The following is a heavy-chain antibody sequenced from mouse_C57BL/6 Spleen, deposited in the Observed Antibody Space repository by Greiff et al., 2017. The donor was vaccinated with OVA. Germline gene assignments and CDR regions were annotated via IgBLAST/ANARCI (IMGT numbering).Heavy chain of an antibody. D-gene: IGHD2-4*01. CDR2: IHPSDSDT. J-gene: IGHJ2*01. V-gene: IGHV1-74*01. CDR3: ASLYYDYDDDY. Sequence: QVQLQQPGAELVKPGASVKVSCKASGYTFTSYWMHWVKQRPGQGLEWIGRIHPSDSDTNYNQKFKGKATLTVDKSSSTAYMQRSSLTSEDSAVYYCASLYYDYDDDYWGQGTTLTVSS. CDR1: GYTFTSYW.